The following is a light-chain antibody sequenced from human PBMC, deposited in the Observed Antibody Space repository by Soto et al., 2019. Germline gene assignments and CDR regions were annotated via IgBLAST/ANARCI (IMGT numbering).Light chain of an antibody. Sequence: DIQLTQSPSTLSASVGDRVTITCRASQSISYWLAWYQQKPGKAPKLLIYTASNLNSGVPSRFSGSGSGTEFTLTISSLQPDDFATYDCQQYDGYSGLTFGGGTKVEIK. CDR2: TAS. J-gene: IGKJ4*01. CDR3: QQYDGYSGLT. V-gene: IGKV1-5*03. CDR1: QSISYW.